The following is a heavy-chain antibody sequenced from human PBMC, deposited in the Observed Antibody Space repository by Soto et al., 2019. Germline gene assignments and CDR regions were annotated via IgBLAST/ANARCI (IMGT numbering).Heavy chain of an antibody. CDR3: ARDPSSIAAQHYFDY. D-gene: IGHD6-6*01. CDR1: GGSISSGGYY. CDR2: IYYSGST. V-gene: IGHV4-31*03. Sequence: SETLSLTCTVSGGSISSGGYYWSWIRQQPGKGLEWIGYIYYSGSTYYNPSLKSRVNIPVDTSKNQFSLKLSSVTAADTAVYYCARDPSSIAAQHYFDYWGQGTLVTVSS. J-gene: IGHJ4*02.